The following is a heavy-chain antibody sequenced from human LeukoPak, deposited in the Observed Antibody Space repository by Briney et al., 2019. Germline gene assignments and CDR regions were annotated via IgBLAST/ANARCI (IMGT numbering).Heavy chain of an antibody. D-gene: IGHD6-13*01. CDR2: ISGSGGNT. V-gene: IGHV3-23*01. CDR1: GFTFSSYA. Sequence: GGSLRLSCAASGFTFSSYAMSWVRQAPGKGLEWGSAISGSGGNTYYADSVKGRFTISRDNSKNTRYLQMNSLRAEDTAVYYCAKDSSSWFRDAFDIWGRGTKVTVSS. CDR3: AKDSSSWFRDAFDI. J-gene: IGHJ3*02.